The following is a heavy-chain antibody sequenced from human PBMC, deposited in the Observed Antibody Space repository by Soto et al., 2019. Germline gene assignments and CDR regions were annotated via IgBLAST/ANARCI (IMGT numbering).Heavy chain of an antibody. V-gene: IGHV3-23*01. CDR3: AKAERVVVAATGEYYYYYMDV. CDR1: GFTVSSYA. Sequence: VTLLESGGGLVQPAGSLRLSCAASGFTVSSYAMSWVRQAPGKGLEWVSAVSGSGGSTYYADSVKGRFTISRDNSKNTLYLPMKSLSAEDTAVYYFAKAERVVVAATGEYYYYYMDVWGKGTTVTVSS. J-gene: IGHJ6*03. CDR2: VSGSGGST. D-gene: IGHD2-15*01.